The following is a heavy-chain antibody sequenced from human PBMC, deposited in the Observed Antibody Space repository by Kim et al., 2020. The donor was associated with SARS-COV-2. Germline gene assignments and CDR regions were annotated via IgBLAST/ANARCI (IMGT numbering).Heavy chain of an antibody. V-gene: IGHV1-2*02. Sequence: NYQQKFQGRVTMTRDTSISTAYMELRRLRSDDTAVYYCARDPSYSGYGDYWGQGTLVTVFS. CDR3: ARDPSYSGYGDY. J-gene: IGHJ4*02. D-gene: IGHD5-12*01.